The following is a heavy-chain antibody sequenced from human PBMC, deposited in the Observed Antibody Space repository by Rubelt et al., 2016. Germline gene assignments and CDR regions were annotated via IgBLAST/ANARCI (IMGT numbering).Heavy chain of an antibody. Sequence: VWVSRINSDGSSTSYADSVKGRFTISRDNAKNTLYLQMNSLRAEDTAVYYCAKDRLMVRGPNWFDPWGQGTLVTVSS. CDR2: INSDGSST. V-gene: IGHV3-74*01. D-gene: IGHD3-10*01. CDR3: AKDRLMVRGPNWFDP. J-gene: IGHJ5*02.